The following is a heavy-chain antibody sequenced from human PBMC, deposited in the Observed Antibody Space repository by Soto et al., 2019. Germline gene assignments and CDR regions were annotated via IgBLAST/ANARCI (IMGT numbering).Heavy chain of an antibody. J-gene: IGHJ4*02. CDR2: ISAYNGNT. CDR3: ARGATPIDY. CDR1: GYTFTNFG. V-gene: IGHV1-18*01. Sequence: QVQLVQSGAEVKKPGASVKVSCKTSGYTFTNFGLSWVRQAPGQGLEWMGWISAYNGNTNYAQNFQGRVNMTTDTTTSTAYMELRSLRSDDTAVYYCARGATPIDYWGQGPLVTVCS.